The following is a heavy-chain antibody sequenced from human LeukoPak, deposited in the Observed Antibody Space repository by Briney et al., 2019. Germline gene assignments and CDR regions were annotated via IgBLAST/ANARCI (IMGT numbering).Heavy chain of an antibody. CDR3: ARGCSGGSCYGWNWFDP. J-gene: IGHJ5*02. V-gene: IGHV4-39*07. CDR1: GGSISSSSYY. D-gene: IGHD2-15*01. CDR2: IYYSGST. Sequence: SETLSLTCTVSGGSISSSSYYWGWIRPPPGKGLEWIGSIYYSGSTYYNPSLKSRVTISADTSNNQFSLKLSSVPAADTAVYYCARGCSGGSCYGWNWFDPWGEGTLVTVSS.